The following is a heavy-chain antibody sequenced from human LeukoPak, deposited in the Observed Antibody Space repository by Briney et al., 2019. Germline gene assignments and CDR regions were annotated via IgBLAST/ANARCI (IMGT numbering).Heavy chain of an antibody. CDR1: GLTFSTYW. D-gene: IGHD6-19*01. Sequence: GGSLRLSCAASGLTFSTYWMNWVRQAPGKGLEWVANINQDGSEKYYVDSVKGRFTISRDNAKNSLYLQMNSLRVEDTAVYYCARGHSSAWDHRFDYWGQGTLVIVSS. J-gene: IGHJ4*02. CDR3: ARGHSSAWDHRFDY. CDR2: INQDGSEK. V-gene: IGHV3-7*01.